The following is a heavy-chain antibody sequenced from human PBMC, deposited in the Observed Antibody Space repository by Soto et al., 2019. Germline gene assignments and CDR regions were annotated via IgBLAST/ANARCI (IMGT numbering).Heavy chain of an antibody. V-gene: IGHV1-8*01. J-gene: IGHJ6*03. CDR3: ARGDQPSGPNYYYYYYMDV. CDR2: MNPNSGNT. Sequence: GASVKVSCKASGYTFTSYDINWVRQATGQGLEWMGWMNPNSGNTGYAQKFQGRVTMTRNTSISTAYMELSSLRSEDTAVYYCARGDQPSGPNYYYYYYMDVWGKGTTVTVSS. CDR1: GYTFTSYD.